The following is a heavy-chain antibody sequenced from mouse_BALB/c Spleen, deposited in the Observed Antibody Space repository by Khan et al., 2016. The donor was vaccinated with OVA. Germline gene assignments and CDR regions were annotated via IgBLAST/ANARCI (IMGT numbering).Heavy chain of an antibody. Sequence: QVQLQQSGPELVRPGASVKMSCKASGYTFTSFWMHWVKQRPGQGLEWIGMIDPPNSETRFNQKFKDKATLNVDKSSNTAYRRLRCLETEDSAVYNCARGGYGSSFEYWGQGTLVTVSA. CDR3: ARGGYGSSFEY. V-gene: IGHV1S127*01. CDR2: IDPPNSET. D-gene: IGHD1-1*01. J-gene: IGHJ3*01. CDR1: GYTFTSFW.